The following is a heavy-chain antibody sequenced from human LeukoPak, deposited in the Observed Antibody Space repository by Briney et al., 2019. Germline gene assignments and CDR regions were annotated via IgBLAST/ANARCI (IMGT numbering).Heavy chain of an antibody. CDR1: GFTLSSYS. J-gene: IGHJ6*02. CDR2: IYSGGST. CDR3: ARVPYYYGMDV. Sequence: GGSLRLSCAASGFTLSSYSMNWVRQAPGKGLEWVSVIYSGGSTYYADSVKGRFTISRDNSKNTLYLQMNSLRAEDTAVYYCARVPYYYGMDVWGQGTTVTVSS. V-gene: IGHV3-53*01.